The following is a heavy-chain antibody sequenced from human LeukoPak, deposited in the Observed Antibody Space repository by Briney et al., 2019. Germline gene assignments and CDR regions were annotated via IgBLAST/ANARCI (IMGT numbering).Heavy chain of an antibody. CDR1: GGSISSSSYY. J-gene: IGHJ4*02. CDR3: ASMGKDYDFWSGYLGYFDY. V-gene: IGHV4-39*07. Sequence: SETLSLTCTVSGGSISSSSYYWGWIRQPPGKGLEWIGSIYYSGSTYYNPSLKSRVTISVDKSKNQFSLKLSSVTAADTAVYYCASMGKDYDFWSGYLGYFDYWGQGTLVTVSS. CDR2: IYYSGST. D-gene: IGHD3-3*01.